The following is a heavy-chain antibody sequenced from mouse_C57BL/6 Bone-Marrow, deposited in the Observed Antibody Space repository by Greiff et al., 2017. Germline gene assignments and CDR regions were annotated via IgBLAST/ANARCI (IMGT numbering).Heavy chain of an antibody. CDR2: IDPGNGST. V-gene: IGHV1-55*01. CDR3: ASCSNYFAD. CDR1: GYTFTSYW. D-gene: IGHD2-5*01. Sequence: QVQLQQPGAELVKPGASVKMSCTASGYTFTSYWIPWVKQRPGQGLEWIGDIDPGNGSTNYTEKFKSKATMTADTSSSTAYLQLSSLTSEDSAVYYCASCSNYFADWGQGTLVTVSA. J-gene: IGHJ3*01.